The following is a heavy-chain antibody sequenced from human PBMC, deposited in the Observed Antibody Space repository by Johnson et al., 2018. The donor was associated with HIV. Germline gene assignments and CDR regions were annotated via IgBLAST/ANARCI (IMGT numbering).Heavy chain of an antibody. CDR3: AKDMAARTFDAFDI. CDR2: MSYDGNSK. J-gene: IGHJ3*02. V-gene: IGHV3-30*18. Sequence: QVQLVESGGGVVQPGRSLRLSCAASGFTFSSYGMHWVRQAPGKGLEWVAVMSYDGNSKFYADSVKGRFTISRDNSKNTLYLQMNSLRAEDTALYYCAKDMAARTFDAFDIWGQGTMVTVSS. D-gene: IGHD6-6*01. CDR1: GFTFSSYG.